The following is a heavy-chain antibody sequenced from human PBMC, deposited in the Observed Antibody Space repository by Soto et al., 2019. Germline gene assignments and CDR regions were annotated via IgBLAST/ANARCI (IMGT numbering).Heavy chain of an antibody. D-gene: IGHD2-8*01. CDR3: ASTNGDYYYYYMDV. V-gene: IGHV4-59*08. CDR1: GGSISSYY. J-gene: IGHJ6*03. CDR2: IYYSGST. Sequence: SETLSLTCTVSGGSISSYYWSWIRQPPGKGLEWIGYIYYSGSTNYNPSLKSRVTISVDTSKNQFSLKLSSVTAADTAVYYCASTNGDYYYYYMDVWRKGTTVTVSS.